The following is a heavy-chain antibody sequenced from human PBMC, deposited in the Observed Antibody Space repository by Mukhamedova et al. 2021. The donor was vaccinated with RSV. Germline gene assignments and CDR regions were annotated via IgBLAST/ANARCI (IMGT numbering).Heavy chain of an antibody. Sequence: NPSGGSTSYAQKFQGRVTMTRDTSTSTVYMELSSLRSEDTAVYYCARAKDCSSTSCYGRDRVYYCMDVWGQGTTVTVSS. CDR2: NPSGGST. V-gene: IGHV1-46*01. D-gene: IGHD2-2*01. CDR3: ARAKDCSSTSCYGRDRVYYCMDV. J-gene: IGHJ6*02.